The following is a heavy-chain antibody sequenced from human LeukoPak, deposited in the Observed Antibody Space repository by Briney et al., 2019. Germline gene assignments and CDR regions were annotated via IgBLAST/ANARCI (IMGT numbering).Heavy chain of an antibody. CDR2: IKADGGEK. CDR1: GFTSISYW. CDR3: ARGGAARPDY. D-gene: IGHD6-6*01. Sequence: GGSLRLSCEASGFTSISYWMSWVRQPPGKGLEWVAKIKADGGEKDHVASVKGRFTISRDNAKNSLYLQMNSLRVEDTAVYYCARGGAARPDYWGQGTLVTVSS. V-gene: IGHV3-7*01. J-gene: IGHJ4*02.